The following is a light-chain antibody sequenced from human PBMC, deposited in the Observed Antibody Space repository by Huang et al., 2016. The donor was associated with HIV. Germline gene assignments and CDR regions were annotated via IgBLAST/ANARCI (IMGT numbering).Light chain of an antibody. Sequence: EIVLTQSPGTLSLSPGERATLSCRASQSVSSRYFAWYQHKPGQAPRLLIYGASTRATGIPDRFSGTGSATDFTLTISILEPEDFAVYYCQQYGDSPLTVGGGTKVEF. CDR1: QSVSSRY. CDR2: GAS. V-gene: IGKV3-20*01. CDR3: QQYGDSPLT. J-gene: IGKJ4*01.